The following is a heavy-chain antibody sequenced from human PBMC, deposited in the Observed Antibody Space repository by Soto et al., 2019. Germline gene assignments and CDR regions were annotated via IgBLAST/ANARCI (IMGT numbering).Heavy chain of an antibody. D-gene: IGHD6-6*01. Sequence: GGSLRLSCAASGFTFSTYSMNWVRQAPGKGLEWVSYIRASSTAIYYADSVKGRFTISRDNAKNSLYLQMNSLRDEDTAVYYCARDVMDYSSSPGPQYFYYGMDVWGQGTTVTVSS. CDR3: ARDVMDYSSSPGPQYFYYGMDV. CDR2: IRASSTAI. CDR1: GFTFSTYS. V-gene: IGHV3-48*02. J-gene: IGHJ6*02.